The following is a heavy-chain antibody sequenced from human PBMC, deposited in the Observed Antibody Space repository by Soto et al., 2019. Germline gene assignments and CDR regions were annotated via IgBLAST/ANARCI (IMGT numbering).Heavy chain of an antibody. J-gene: IGHJ5*02. D-gene: IGHD6-13*01. CDR3: TRVNIAAAGIWFDP. V-gene: IGHV3-49*03. CDR2: IRSKAYGGTT. CDR1: GFTFGDYA. Sequence: GGSLRLSCTASGFTFGDYAMSWFRQAPGKGLEWVGFIRSKAYGGTTEYAASVKGRFTISRDDSKSIAYLQMNSLKTEDTAVYYCTRVNIAAAGIWFDPWGQGTLVTVSS.